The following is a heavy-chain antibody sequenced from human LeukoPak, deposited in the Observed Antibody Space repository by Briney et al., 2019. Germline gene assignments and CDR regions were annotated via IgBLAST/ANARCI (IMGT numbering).Heavy chain of an antibody. CDR3: ARATPGGLHGYSFDY. CDR2: MNPSSGNT. D-gene: IGHD5-24*01. CDR1: GYTFKNYD. V-gene: IGHV1-8*02. J-gene: IGHJ4*02. Sequence: ASVKVSCKASGYTFKNYDINWVRQATGQGLEWMGWMNPSSGNTGFAQKFQDRVSMTRDTSINTAYMELTSLRSGDTAVYYCARATPGGLHGYSFDYWGQGTVVTVYS.